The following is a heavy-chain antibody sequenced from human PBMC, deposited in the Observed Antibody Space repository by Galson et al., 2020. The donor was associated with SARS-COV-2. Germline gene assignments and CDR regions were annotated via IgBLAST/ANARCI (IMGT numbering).Heavy chain of an antibody. J-gene: IGHJ2*01. Sequence: SETLSLTCTVSGGSISSGSYYWSWIRQPAGKGLEWIGRIYTSGSTNYNPSLKSRVTISVDTSKNQFSLKLSSVTAADTAVYYCARSITDSSGYYGSDWYFDLWGRGTLVTVSS. V-gene: IGHV4-61*02. D-gene: IGHD3-22*01. CDR1: GGSISSGSYY. CDR2: IYTSGST. CDR3: ARSITDSSGYYGSDWYFDL.